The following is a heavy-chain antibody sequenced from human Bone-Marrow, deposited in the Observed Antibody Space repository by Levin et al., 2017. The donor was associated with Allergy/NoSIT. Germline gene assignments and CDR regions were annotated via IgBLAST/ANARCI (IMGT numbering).Heavy chain of an antibody. CDR3: AKRGSGTWSFDL. CDR1: GGSISSYY. Sequence: PSETLSLTCTVSGGSISSYYWSWIRQPAGKGLEWIGQIYTTGSTNYNPSLTSRLTMSVDTSVNQVSLQLTSVTAADTAVYYCAKRGSGTWSFDLWGRGTLVTVSS. D-gene: IGHD2-15*01. J-gene: IGHJ2*01. CDR2: IYTTGST. V-gene: IGHV4-4*07.